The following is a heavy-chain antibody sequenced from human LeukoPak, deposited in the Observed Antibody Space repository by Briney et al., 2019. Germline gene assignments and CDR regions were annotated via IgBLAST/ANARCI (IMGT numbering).Heavy chain of an antibody. J-gene: IGHJ4*02. CDR2: IYYSGST. D-gene: IGHD3-16*01. V-gene: IGHV4-39*01. Sequence: SETLSLTCTVSGGSISSSRYYWGWIRQPPGKGLAWIGSIYYSGSTYYNPSLKSRVTISVDTSRNQFSLKLSSVTAADTAVYYCARGGSRLTTAGDLDYWGQGTLVTVSS. CDR1: GGSISSSRYY. CDR3: ARGGSRLTTAGDLDY.